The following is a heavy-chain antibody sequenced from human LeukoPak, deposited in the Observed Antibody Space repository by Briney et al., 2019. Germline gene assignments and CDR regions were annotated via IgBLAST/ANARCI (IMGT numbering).Heavy chain of an antibody. CDR3: AKEDTPRWSYSYGPDY. J-gene: IGHJ4*02. Sequence: GGTLRLSCAASGFTFSSYGMSWVRQAPGQGLEWVSIIYSDGSTYYADSVKGRFTISRDNSKNTLYLQMNSLRAEDTAVYYCAKEDTPRWSYSYGPDYWGQGTLVTVSS. CDR1: GFTFSSYG. D-gene: IGHD5-18*01. CDR2: IYSDGST. V-gene: IGHV3-23*03.